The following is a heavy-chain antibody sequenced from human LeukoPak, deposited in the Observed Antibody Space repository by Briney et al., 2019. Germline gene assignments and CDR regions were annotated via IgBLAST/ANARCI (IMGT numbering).Heavy chain of an antibody. CDR2: IKQDGSEK. Sequence: GGSLRLSCAASGFTFSTYWMTWVRQAPGKGLEWVANIKQDGSEKYYVDSVKGRFTISRDNAKSSLHLQMNSLRAEDTAVYYCAWPYGSGSYYNWFDPWGQGTLVTVSS. CDR3: AWPYGSGSYYNWFDP. D-gene: IGHD3-10*01. CDR1: GFTFSTYW. J-gene: IGHJ5*01. V-gene: IGHV3-7*01.